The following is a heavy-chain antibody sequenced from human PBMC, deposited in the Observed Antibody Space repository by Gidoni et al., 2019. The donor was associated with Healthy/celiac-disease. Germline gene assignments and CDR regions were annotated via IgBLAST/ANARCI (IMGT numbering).Heavy chain of an antibody. CDR2: IYYSGST. J-gene: IGHJ3*02. D-gene: IGHD1-26*01. V-gene: IGHV4-59*01. CDR1: GGSISSYY. Sequence: QVQLQESGPGLVKPSETLSITCTVSGGSISSYYWSWLRQPPGKGLEWIGYIYYSGSTNYNPSLKSRVTISVDTSKNQFSLKLSSVTAADTAVYYCARDLPRICVGATSCTDAFDIWGQGTMVTVSS. CDR3: ARDLPRICVGATSCTDAFDI.